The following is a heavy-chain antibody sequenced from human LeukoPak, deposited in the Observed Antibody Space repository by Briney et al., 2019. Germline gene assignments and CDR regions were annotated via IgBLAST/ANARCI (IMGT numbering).Heavy chain of an antibody. CDR3: ARNPGGVTMIVVAEIYYFDY. D-gene: IGHD3-22*01. V-gene: IGHV4-30-4*08. CDR1: GGSISSGDYY. J-gene: IGHJ4*02. CDR2: IYYSGST. Sequence: SQTLSLTCTVSGGSISSGDYYWSWIRQPPGKGLEWIGYIYYSGSTYYNPSLKSRVTISVDTSKNQFSLKLSSVTAADTAVYYCARNPGGVTMIVVAEIYYFDYWGQGTLVTVSS.